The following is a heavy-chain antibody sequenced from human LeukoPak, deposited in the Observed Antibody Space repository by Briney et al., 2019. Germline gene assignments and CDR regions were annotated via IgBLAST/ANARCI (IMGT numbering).Heavy chain of an antibody. V-gene: IGHV4-4*07. J-gene: IGHJ3*01. Sequence: SETLSLTCTVSGGSISTYYWSLIRQPAGKGLEWIGRIYASGNTNYNPSLKSRVTMSLDTSKNQFSLRLTAVTAADTAVYYCAREYSSSSGKNAFDVWGQGTMVTVSS. CDR3: AREYSSSSGKNAFDV. CDR2: IYASGNT. D-gene: IGHD6-6*01. CDR1: GGSISTYY.